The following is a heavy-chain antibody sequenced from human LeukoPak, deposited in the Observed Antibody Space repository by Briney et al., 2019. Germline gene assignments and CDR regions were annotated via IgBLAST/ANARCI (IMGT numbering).Heavy chain of an antibody. CDR2: IYYTGST. V-gene: IGHV4-39*01. J-gene: IGHJ4*02. Sequence: SETLSLTCTVSGGSISSGGYYWSWLRQPPGTGLEWIGSIYYTGSTYDNPSLKSRVTISVDTSKNQFSLKLSSVTAADTAVYYCARRGGSGRAFDYWGQGTLVTVSS. D-gene: IGHD1-26*01. CDR1: GGSISSGGYY. CDR3: ARRGGSGRAFDY.